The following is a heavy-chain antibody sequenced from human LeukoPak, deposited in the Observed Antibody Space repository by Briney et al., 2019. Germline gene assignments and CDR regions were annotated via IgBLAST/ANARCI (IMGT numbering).Heavy chain of an antibody. Sequence: ASVKVSCKASGYTFTSYGISWVRQAPGQGLELMGWISAYNGNTNYAQKLQGRVTMTTDTSTSTAYMELRSLRSDDTAVYYCARMNCGGDCGPSGLEYFDLWGRGTLVTVSS. V-gene: IGHV1-18*01. CDR1: GYTFTSYG. CDR2: ISAYNGNT. D-gene: IGHD2-21*02. J-gene: IGHJ2*01. CDR3: ARMNCGGDCGPSGLEYFDL.